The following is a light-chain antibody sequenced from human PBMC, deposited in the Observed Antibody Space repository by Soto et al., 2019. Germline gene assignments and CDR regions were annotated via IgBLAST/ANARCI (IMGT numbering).Light chain of an antibody. CDR2: GAS. Sequence: EIVMTQSPATLSVSPGERATLSCRASQSVSSNLAWYQQKPGQAPRLLIYGASTRATGIPARFSGSGSGTEFTITIRSLQSEDFAVYSCQQSHTWPPEITFGQGTRLEIQ. CDR3: QQSHTWPPEIT. V-gene: IGKV3-15*01. J-gene: IGKJ5*01. CDR1: QSVSSN.